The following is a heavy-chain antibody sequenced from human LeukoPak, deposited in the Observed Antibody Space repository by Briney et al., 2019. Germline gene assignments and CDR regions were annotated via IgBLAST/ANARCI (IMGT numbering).Heavy chain of an antibody. D-gene: IGHD6-19*01. CDR3: ARDQRAVAGTSFDY. V-gene: IGHV3-21*01. CDR1: GFTFSSYS. CDR2: ISSSSSYI. Sequence: GGSLRLSCAASGFTFSSYSMNWVRQAPGKGLEWVSSISSSSSYIYYADSVKGRFTISRDNAENSLYLQMNSLRAEDTAVYYCARDQRAVAGTSFDYWGQGTLVTVSS. J-gene: IGHJ4*02.